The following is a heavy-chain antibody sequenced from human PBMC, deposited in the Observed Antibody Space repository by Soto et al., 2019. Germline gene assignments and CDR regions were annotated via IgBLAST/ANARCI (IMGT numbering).Heavy chain of an antibody. D-gene: IGHD3-9*01. CDR1: GFTFSSYA. CDR3: ARDKALYFDWLFPASSYGMDV. V-gene: IGHV3-30-3*01. CDR2: ISYDGSNK. Sequence: PGGSLRLSCAASGFTFSSYAMHWVRQAPGKGLEWVAVISYDGSNKYYADSVKGRFTISRDNSKNTLYLQMNSLRAEDTAVYYCARDKALYFDWLFPASSYGMDVWGQGTTVTVSS. J-gene: IGHJ6*02.